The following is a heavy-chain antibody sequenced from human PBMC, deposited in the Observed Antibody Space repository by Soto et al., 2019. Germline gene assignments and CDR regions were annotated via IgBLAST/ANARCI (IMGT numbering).Heavy chain of an antibody. CDR2: IIPIFGTA. V-gene: IGHV1-69*06. CDR3: ARDRPTQGPVWFGESPKAVIYYGMDV. J-gene: IGHJ6*02. D-gene: IGHD3-10*01. CDR1: GGTFSSYA. Sequence: GASVKVSCKASGGTFSSYAISWVRQAPGQGLEWMGGIIPIFGTANYAQKFQGRVTITADKSTSTAYMELSSLRSEDTAVYYCARDRPTQGPVWFGESPKAVIYYGMDVWGQGTTVTVSS.